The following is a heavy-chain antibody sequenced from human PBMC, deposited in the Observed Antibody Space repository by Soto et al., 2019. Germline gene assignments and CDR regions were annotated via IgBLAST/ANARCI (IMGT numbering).Heavy chain of an antibody. CDR1: GFTFSSYG. J-gene: IGHJ6*02. CDR3: AKDLLRPGRAYGMDV. CDR2: ISYDGSNK. V-gene: IGHV3-30*18. D-gene: IGHD1-26*01. Sequence: QVQLVESGGGVVQPGRSLRLSCAASGFTFSSYGMHWIRQARGKGLEWVAVISYDGSNKYYADSVKGRFTISRDNSKNTLYLQMNSLRAEDTAVYYCAKDLLRPGRAYGMDVWGQGTTVIVSS.